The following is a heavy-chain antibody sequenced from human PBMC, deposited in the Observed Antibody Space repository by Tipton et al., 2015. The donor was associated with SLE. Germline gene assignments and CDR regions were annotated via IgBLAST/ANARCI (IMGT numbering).Heavy chain of an antibody. CDR3: ATTGPKSEDP. V-gene: IGHV5-10-1*01. Sequence: VQLVQSGAEVKKPGESLRISCKGSGYAFTTYWITWVRQMPGRGLELMGKIDLSDSLTMYSPSFQGHVTISADKSITTAYLQWSSLKASDTAMYYCATTGPKSEDPWGQGTLVTVSS. D-gene: IGHD3-10*01. J-gene: IGHJ5*02. CDR2: IDLSDSLT. CDR1: GYAFTTYW.